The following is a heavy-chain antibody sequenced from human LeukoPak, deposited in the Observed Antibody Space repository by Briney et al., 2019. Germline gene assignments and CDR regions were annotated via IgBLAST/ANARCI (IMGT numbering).Heavy chain of an antibody. D-gene: IGHD6-19*01. V-gene: IGHV3-48*03. CDR1: GLTLSSYE. Sequence: PGGSLRLSCAASGLTLSSYEMNWVRQAPGKGLEWVPYIDNSGSTIYYADSVKGRFTISRDNAKNSLYLQMNSLRAEDTAVYYCAARAWGSGIAVAGTGVDYWGQGTLVTVSS. CDR3: AARAWGSGIAVAGTGVDY. CDR2: IDNSGSTI. J-gene: IGHJ4*02.